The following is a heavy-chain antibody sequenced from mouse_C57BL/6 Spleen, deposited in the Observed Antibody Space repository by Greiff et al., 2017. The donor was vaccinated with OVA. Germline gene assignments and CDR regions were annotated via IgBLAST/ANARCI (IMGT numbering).Heavy chain of an antibody. Sequence: EVKLMESGPELVKPGASVKISCKASGYSFTDYNMNWVKQSNGNSLEWIGVINPNYGTTSYNQKFKGKATLTVDQSSSTAYMQLNSLTSEDSAVYYCARGSDYAPGFAYGGQGTLVTVSA. J-gene: IGHJ3*01. CDR1: GYSFTDYN. V-gene: IGHV1-39*01. CDR3: ARGSDYAPGFAY. D-gene: IGHD2-4*01. CDR2: INPNYGTT.